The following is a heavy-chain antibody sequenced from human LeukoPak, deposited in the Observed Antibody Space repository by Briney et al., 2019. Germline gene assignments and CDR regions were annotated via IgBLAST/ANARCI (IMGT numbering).Heavy chain of an antibody. CDR1: GFTFSNYG. J-gene: IGHJ4*02. CDR3: AKDLHPYDSSGYSPLDY. V-gene: IGHV3-30*18. CDR2: ISYDGSNK. Sequence: GGSLRLSCAASGFTFSNYGMHWVRQAPGKGLEWVAVISYDGSNKYYADSVKGRFTISRDNSKNTLYLQMNSLRAEDTAVYYCAKDLHPYDSSGYSPLDYWGQGTLVTVSS. D-gene: IGHD3-22*01.